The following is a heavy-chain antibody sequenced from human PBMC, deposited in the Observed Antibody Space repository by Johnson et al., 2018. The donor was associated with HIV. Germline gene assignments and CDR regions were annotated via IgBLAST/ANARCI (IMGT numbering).Heavy chain of an antibody. Sequence: VQLVESGGGVVRPGGSLRLPCAASGFTFDDYGMSWVRQAPGKGLEWVSGINWNGGSTGYADSVRGRFTISRDNAKNSLYLQMNSLRAEDTALYYCARACRDGYTCDAFDIWGQGTMVTVSS. CDR2: INWNGGST. CDR1: GFTFDDYG. D-gene: IGHD5-24*01. J-gene: IGHJ3*02. V-gene: IGHV3-20*04. CDR3: ARACRDGYTCDAFDI.